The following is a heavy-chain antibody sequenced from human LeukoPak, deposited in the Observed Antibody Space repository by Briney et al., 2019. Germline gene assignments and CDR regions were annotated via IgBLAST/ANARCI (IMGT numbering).Heavy chain of an antibody. CDR2: INHSGST. V-gene: IGHV4-34*01. Sequence: SETLSLTCTVSGGSISSYYWSWIRQPAGKGLEWIGEINHSGSTNYNPSLKSRVTISVDTSKNQFSLKLSSVTAADTAVYYCARAIMYYDFWSGYSGSRYFDYWGQGTLVTVSS. CDR1: GGSISSYY. J-gene: IGHJ4*02. D-gene: IGHD3-3*01. CDR3: ARAIMYYDFWSGYSGSRYFDY.